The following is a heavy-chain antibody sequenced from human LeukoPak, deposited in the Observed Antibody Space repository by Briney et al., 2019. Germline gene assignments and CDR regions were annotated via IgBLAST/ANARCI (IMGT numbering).Heavy chain of an antibody. CDR2: FYHDGSI. V-gene: IGHV4-4*02. Sequence: SGTLSLTCAVSGASISSSNWWSWVRQPPGKGLEWIGEFYHDGSINYNPSLRSRVTIAIDTSKSQFSLKLTSVTAADTAVYYCARQSFAPFQVGPETPIESWGQGTLVTVSS. CDR1: GASISSSNW. J-gene: IGHJ4*02. CDR3: ARQSFAPFQVGPETPIES. D-gene: IGHD1-26*01.